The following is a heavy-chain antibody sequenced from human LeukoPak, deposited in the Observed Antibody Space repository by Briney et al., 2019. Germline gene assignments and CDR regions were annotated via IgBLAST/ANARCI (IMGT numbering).Heavy chain of an antibody. CDR1: EYTFFSYG. D-gene: IGHD3-16*01. Sequence: SAVKLSSNSYEYTFFSYGISWELPPSVQRLKRKRWISAYKGNTKYAQKFQGRVTMTTDTSTSTAYMELRSLRSDDTAVYYCARVRGRSNWFDPWGQGTLVTVSS. J-gene: IGHJ5*02. V-gene: IGHV1-18*04. CDR3: ARVRGRSNWFDP. CDR2: ISAYKGNT.